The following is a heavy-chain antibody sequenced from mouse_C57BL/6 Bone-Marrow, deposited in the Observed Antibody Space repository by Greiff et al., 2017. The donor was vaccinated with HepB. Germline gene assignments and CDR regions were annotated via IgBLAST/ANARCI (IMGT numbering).Heavy chain of an antibody. CDR1: GFNIKNYY. D-gene: IGHD1-1*01. CDR2: IDPANGNT. CDR3: ALYYCGLYYFDY. Sequence: EVQLQQSVAELVRPGASVKLSCTASGFNIKNYYMHWVKQRPEQGLEWIGMIDPANGNTNYAPKFKGKATITADTSSNTAYLQLSSLTSEDTAIYYCALYYCGLYYFDYWGQGTTLTVSS. J-gene: IGHJ2*01. V-gene: IGHV14-3*01.